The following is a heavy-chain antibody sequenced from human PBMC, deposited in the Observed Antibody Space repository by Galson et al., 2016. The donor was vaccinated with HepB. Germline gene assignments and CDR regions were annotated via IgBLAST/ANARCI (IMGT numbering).Heavy chain of an antibody. CDR2: ISGSGGST. Sequence: SLRLSCAASGFSFSNSGMSWVRQAPGKGLEWVSAISGSGGSTYYADSVKGRFTISRDNSKNTLYLQMNSLRAEDTAVYYCAKDGRSGYPPSYFAGYHFDYWGQGTLVTVSS. D-gene: IGHD1-26*01. J-gene: IGHJ4*02. CDR3: AKDGRSGYPPSYFAGYHFDY. V-gene: IGHV3-23*01. CDR1: GFSFSNSG.